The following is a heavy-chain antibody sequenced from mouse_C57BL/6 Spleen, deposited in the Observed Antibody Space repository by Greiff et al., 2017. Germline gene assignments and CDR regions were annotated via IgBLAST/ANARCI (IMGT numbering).Heavy chain of an antibody. D-gene: IGHD2-1*01. CDR1: GYTFTSYW. CDR2: INPSNGGT. Sequence: QVQLQQPGTELVKPGASVKLSCKASGYTFTSYWMHWVKQRPGQGLEWIGNINPSNGGTNYNEKFKSKATLTVDKSSSTAYMQLSSLTSEDSAVYYCARGRGNYVYYYAMDYWGQGTSVTVSS. J-gene: IGHJ4*01. CDR3: ARGRGNYVYYYAMDY. V-gene: IGHV1-53*01.